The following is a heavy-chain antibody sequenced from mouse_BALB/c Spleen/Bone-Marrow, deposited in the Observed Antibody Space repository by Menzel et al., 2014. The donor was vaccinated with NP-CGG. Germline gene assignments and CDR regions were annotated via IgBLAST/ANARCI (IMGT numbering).Heavy chain of an antibody. CDR1: GFSLTSYG. D-gene: IGHD1-2*01. V-gene: IGHV2-4-1*01. CDR2: IWSGGST. CDR3: ARRPDYGYSSYAMDY. J-gene: IGHJ4*01. Sequence: QLKESGPGLVQPSQSLSITCTVSGFSLTSYGVHWVRQSPGKGLEWLGVIWSGGSTDYNAAFISRLSISKDNSKSXXFFKMNSLQADDTAIYYCARRPDYGYSSYAMDYWGQGTSVTVSS.